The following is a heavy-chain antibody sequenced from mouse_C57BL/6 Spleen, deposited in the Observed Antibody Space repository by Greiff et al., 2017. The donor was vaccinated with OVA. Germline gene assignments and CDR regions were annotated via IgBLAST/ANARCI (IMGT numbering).Heavy chain of an antibody. J-gene: IGHJ4*01. V-gene: IGHV2-6-1*01. D-gene: IGHD2-3*01. CDR3: ARHPQLIYYAMDY. CDR2: IWSDGST. CDR1: GFSLTSYG. Sequence: VKLVESGPGLVAPSQSLSITCTVSGFSLTSYGVHWVRQPPGKGLEWLVVIWSDGSTTYNSALKSRLSISKDNSKSQVFLKMNSLQTDDTAMYYCARHPQLIYYAMDYWGQGTSVTVSS.